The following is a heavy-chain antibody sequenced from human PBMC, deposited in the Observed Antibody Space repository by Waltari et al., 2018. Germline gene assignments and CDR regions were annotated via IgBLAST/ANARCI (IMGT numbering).Heavy chain of an antibody. CDR2: ISFDGYNQ. CDR3: ARVGYCSSTGCYTSGAFDY. D-gene: IGHD2-2*02. Sequence: QVQWVESGGGVVQHGRSLRLACADSGFACNSYPMPWVRQARGKGVEWVAVISFDGYNQNYVASVRGRFTISRDSSRRTVYLQMNSLRPDDTAVYYCARVGYCSSTGCYTSGAFDYWGQGTPVIVSS. CDR1: GFACNSYP. V-gene: IGHV3-30-3*01. J-gene: IGHJ4*02.